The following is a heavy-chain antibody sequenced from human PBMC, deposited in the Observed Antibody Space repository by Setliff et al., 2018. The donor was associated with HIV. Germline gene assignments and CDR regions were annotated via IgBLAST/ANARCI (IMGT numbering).Heavy chain of an antibody. Sequence: PGESLKISCKGSGYSFTSYWIGWVRQMPGKGLEWMGIIYPGDSDTRYSPSFQGQVTISADKSISTAYLQWSGLKASDTALYYCAKGTPSGYFDWSQALDYWGQGTLVTVSS. CDR3: AKGTPSGYFDWSQALDY. CDR2: IYPGDSDT. CDR1: GYSFTSYW. J-gene: IGHJ4*02. D-gene: IGHD3-9*01. V-gene: IGHV5-51*01.